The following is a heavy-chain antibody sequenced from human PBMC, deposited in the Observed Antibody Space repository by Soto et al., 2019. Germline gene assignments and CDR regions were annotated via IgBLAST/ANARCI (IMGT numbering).Heavy chain of an antibody. CDR1: GFTFSTHG. CDR3: ARYTGYNWNDMVHGY. J-gene: IGHJ4*02. Sequence: GSLRLSCAASGFTFSTHGMHWVRQAPGKGLEWVAIISYDGGKKYYADSVKGRFTISRDNSKDTLYLQMNSLRAEDSAVYYCARYTGYNWNDMVHGYWGQGTLVTVSS. D-gene: IGHD1-20*01. V-gene: IGHV3-30*03. CDR2: ISYDGGKK.